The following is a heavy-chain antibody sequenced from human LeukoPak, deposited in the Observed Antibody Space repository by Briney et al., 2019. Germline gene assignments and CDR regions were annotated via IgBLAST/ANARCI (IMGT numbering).Heavy chain of an antibody. V-gene: IGHV1-46*01. CDR2: ISPSGGST. CDR1: GYTFTSYY. Sequence: GASVKVSCKASGYTFTSYYMHWVRQAPGQGLEWMGIISPSGGSTSYAQKFQGRVTMTRDTSTSTVYMELSSLRSEDTAVYYCGVGATPDAFDIWGQGTMVTVSS. CDR3: GVGATPDAFDI. D-gene: IGHD1-26*01. J-gene: IGHJ3*02.